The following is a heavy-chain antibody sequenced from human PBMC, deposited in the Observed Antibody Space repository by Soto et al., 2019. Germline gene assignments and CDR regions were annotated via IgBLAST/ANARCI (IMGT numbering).Heavy chain of an antibody. J-gene: IGHJ4*02. Sequence: SQTLSLTCAISGDSASSNSAAWNWIRQSPSRGLEWLGRTYYRSKWYNDYAASVKSRITINPDTSKNHFSLQLKSVTPEDTALYYCARLAPGGSGGGGDYWGQGTLVTVSS. CDR1: GDSASSNSAA. V-gene: IGHV6-1*01. D-gene: IGHD6-19*01. CDR2: TYYRSKWYN. CDR3: ARLAPGGSGGGGDY.